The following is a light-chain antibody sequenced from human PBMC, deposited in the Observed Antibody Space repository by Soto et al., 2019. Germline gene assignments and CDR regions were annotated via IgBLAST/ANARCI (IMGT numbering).Light chain of an antibody. CDR3: GAWDVSLNAYV. Sequence: QSVLTQPPSASGTPGQRVTISCSGSRSNIGSKSATWYQQLPGTAPKLLIYNNIERPSGVPDRFSGSTSGTSASLAISGLQSEDEADYYCGAWDVSLNAYVFGVGTKLTVL. CDR2: NNI. V-gene: IGLV1-44*01. CDR1: RSNIGSKS. J-gene: IGLJ1*01.